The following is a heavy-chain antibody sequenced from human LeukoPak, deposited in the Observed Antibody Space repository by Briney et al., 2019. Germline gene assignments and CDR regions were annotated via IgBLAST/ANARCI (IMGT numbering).Heavy chain of an antibody. CDR3: ARDGEYSGYGSVGY. V-gene: IGHV3-74*01. CDR1: GFTFSSYW. J-gene: IGHJ4*02. Sequence: GGSLRPSCAASGFTFSSYWMHWVRQAPRKGLMWVSRINSDGSSTTYADSVKGRFTISRDNAKNTLYLQMNSLRAADTAVYYCARDGEYSGYGSVGYWGQGTLVTVSS. CDR2: INSDGSST. D-gene: IGHD5-12*01.